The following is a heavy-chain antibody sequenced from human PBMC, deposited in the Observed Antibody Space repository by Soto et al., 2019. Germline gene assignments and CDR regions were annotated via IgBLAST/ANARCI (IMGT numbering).Heavy chain of an antibody. J-gene: IGHJ4*02. CDR2: IIPILGTI. CDR1: ERTFLISA. D-gene: IGHD1-26*01. V-gene: IGHV1-69*06. CDR3: ARGKEWEQPSNHYCFDY. Sequence: QVQLVQSGSEVKTPGSSVRVSCKTAERTFLISAIAWVRQAPGQGLEWMGGIIPILGTIHIAQNFQGRVNFTADRSTSTAYMDLSSLRSEDTATYFCARGKEWEQPSNHYCFDYWGQGSQVIVSS.